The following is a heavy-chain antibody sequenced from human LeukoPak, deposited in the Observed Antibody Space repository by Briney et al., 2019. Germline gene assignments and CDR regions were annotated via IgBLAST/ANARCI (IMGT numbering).Heavy chain of an antibody. V-gene: IGHV4-34*01. CDR3: ARGAGLKPHWFDP. J-gene: IGHJ5*02. Sequence: SETLSLTCAVYGGSFSGYYWSWIRQPQGKGLEWIGEINHSGSANYNPSLKSRVTISVDTSKNQFSLKLSSVTAADTAVYYCARGAGLKPHWFDPWGQGTLVTVSS. CDR2: INHSGSA. CDR1: GGSFSGYY. D-gene: IGHD1-14*01.